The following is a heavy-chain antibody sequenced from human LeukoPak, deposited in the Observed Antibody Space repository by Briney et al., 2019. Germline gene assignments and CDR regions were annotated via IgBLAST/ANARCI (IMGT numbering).Heavy chain of an antibody. J-gene: IGHJ4*02. CDR1: GGSISRGDYY. D-gene: IGHD6-13*01. Sequence: SQTLSLTCTVSGGSISRGDYYWSWIRQPPAKGLVSIGYYYYSGSPYYHPSLKIRHTISVDTSQTQFSLKLTSVTGPDTAVHYCTRGSSWYNYFDYWGQGTLVTVSS. CDR2: YYYSGSP. CDR3: TRGSSWYNYFDY. V-gene: IGHV4-30-4*08.